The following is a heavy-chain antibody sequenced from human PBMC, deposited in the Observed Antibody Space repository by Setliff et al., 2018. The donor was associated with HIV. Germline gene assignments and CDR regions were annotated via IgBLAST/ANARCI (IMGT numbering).Heavy chain of an antibody. CDR2: VYYSGST. J-gene: IGHJ4*02. CDR3: ATVASITIFGPPYYFNY. D-gene: IGHD3-3*01. V-gene: IGHV4-39*01. Sequence: PSETLSLTCSVSGGSIEFSSYYWGWIRQPPGKGLEWIGSVYYSGSTYYNPSLKSRLTISVDTSTNKFSLKLRSVTAADTAVYYCATVASITIFGPPYYFNYWGQGTLVTVSS. CDR1: GGSIEFSSYY.